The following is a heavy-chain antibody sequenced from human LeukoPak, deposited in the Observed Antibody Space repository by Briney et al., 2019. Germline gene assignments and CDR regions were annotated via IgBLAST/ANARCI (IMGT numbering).Heavy chain of an antibody. V-gene: IGHV3-23*01. J-gene: IGHJ4*02. CDR3: AKDRDDIVVVPAATVFDY. CDR1: GFTFSSYA. Sequence: GGSLRLSCAASGFTFSSYAMSWVRQAPGKGLEWVSAISGSGGSTYYADSVKGRFTISRDNSKNTLYLQMNSLRAEDTAVYYCAKDRDDIVVVPAATVFDYWGQGTLVTVSS. CDR2: ISGSGGST. D-gene: IGHD2-2*01.